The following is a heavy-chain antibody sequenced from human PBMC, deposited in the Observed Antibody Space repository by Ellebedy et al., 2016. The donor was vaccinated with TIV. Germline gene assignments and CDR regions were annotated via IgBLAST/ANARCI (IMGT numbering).Heavy chain of an antibody. D-gene: IGHD6-13*01. CDR2: INPNSGGT. V-gene: IGHV1-2*04. J-gene: IGHJ5*02. CDR3: ARVQVGSSSWDVNWFDP. Sequence: ASVKVSXXASGYTFTGYYMHWVRQAPGQGLEWMGWINPNSGGTNYAQKFQGWVTMTRDTSISTAYMELSRLRSDDTAVYYCARVQVGSSSWDVNWFDPWGQGTLVTVSS. CDR1: GYTFTGYY.